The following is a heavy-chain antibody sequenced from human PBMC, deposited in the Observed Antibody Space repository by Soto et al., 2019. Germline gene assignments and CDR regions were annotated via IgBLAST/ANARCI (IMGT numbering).Heavy chain of an antibody. J-gene: IGHJ5*02. Sequence: PSETLSLTCSFYNGSLIGYSWNWIRQPPGKGLEWIGEINHSGTINYNPSLRSRVTMSVDRSRNQFSLKLRSVTAADTAVYYCATGGGFIEGRMVWFDPWGQGTQGTVSS. CDR1: NGSLIGYS. CDR3: ATGGGFIEGRMVWFDP. V-gene: IGHV4-34*01. D-gene: IGHD6-6*01. CDR2: INHSGTI.